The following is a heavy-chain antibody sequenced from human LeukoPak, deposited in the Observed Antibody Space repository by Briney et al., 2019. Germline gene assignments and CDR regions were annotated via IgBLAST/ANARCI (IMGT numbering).Heavy chain of an antibody. V-gene: IGHV3-23*01. CDR3: APDILTGYTFGY. CDR2: ISDSGSST. CDR1: GFTFSNSA. Sequence: PGGSLRLSCVASGFTFSNSAMTWVRQAPGQGLEWVSSISDSGSSTYFADSVKARFTISRDNSKNTLNLQMSSLRAEDTAVYYSAPDILTGYTFGYWGQGTLVTVSS. D-gene: IGHD3-9*01. J-gene: IGHJ4*02.